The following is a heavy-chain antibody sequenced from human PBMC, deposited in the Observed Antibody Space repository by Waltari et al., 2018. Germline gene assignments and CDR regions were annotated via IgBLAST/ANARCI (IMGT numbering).Heavy chain of an antibody. CDR1: GFPFSNYG. J-gene: IGHJ4*02. Sequence: VQLLESGGGLVQPGGSLRLSCAASGFPFSNYGMNWVRQAPGKGLGWGSAMSGDGAASFYGDSVKGRFTISRDNSESTLRLQMHSLRTEDTAIYFCAAYSGISSSFEYWGQGTLVTVSS. D-gene: IGHD3-10*01. V-gene: IGHV3-23*01. CDR2: MSGDGAAS. CDR3: AAYSGISSSFEY.